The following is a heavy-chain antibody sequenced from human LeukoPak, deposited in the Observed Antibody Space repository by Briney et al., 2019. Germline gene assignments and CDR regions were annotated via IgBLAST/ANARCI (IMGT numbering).Heavy chain of an antibody. Sequence: GGSLRLSCAASGFTFSSYSMNWVRQAPGKGLEWVSSISSSSSYIYYADSVKGRFTISRDNAKNSLYLQMSSLRAEDTAVYYCARDRQRSAYDFWSGADNWFDPWGQGTLVTVSS. J-gene: IGHJ5*02. CDR2: ISSSSSYI. CDR1: GFTFSSYS. D-gene: IGHD3-3*01. CDR3: ARDRQRSAYDFWSGADNWFDP. V-gene: IGHV3-21*01.